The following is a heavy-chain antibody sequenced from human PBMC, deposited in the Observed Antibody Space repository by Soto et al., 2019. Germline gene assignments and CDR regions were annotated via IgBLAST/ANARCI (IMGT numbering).Heavy chain of an antibody. CDR2: IIPIFGTA. Sequence: SVKVSCKASGGTFSSYAISWVRQAPGQGLEWMGGIIPIFGTANYAQKLQGRVTINEDESTSTAYMELISLRSEDTAVYYCARIVGATTWDYWFDPWGQGTLVTVSS. D-gene: IGHD1-26*01. J-gene: IGHJ5*02. CDR3: ARIVGATTWDYWFDP. CDR1: GGTFSSYA. V-gene: IGHV1-69*13.